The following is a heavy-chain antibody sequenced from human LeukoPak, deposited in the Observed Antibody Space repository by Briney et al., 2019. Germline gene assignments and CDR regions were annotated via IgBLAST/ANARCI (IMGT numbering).Heavy chain of an antibody. V-gene: IGHV3-30-3*01. CDR1: GFTFSSYA. CDR2: ISYDGSNK. D-gene: IGHD2-2*01. Sequence: GRSLRLSCAASGFTFSSYAMHWVRQAPGKGLEWVAVISYDGSNKYYADSVKGRFTISRDNSKNTLYLQMNSLRAEDTAVYYCARDRIVVVPAAPSCWGQGTLVTVSS. J-gene: IGHJ4*02. CDR3: ARDRIVVVPAAPSC.